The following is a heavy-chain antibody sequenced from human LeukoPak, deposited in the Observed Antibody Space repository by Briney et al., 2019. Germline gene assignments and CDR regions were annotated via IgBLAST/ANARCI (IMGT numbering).Heavy chain of an antibody. D-gene: IGHD2-2*01. CDR3: TRHTSPTFDY. CDR1: GYTFTSHD. V-gene: IGHV1-8*01. CDR2: INPRTGDR. J-gene: IGHJ4*02. Sequence: ASVKVSCKASGYTFTSHDINWARQASGQGPEWMGWINPRTGDRGYAQKFQGRVTITRSTSMNTAYMELSSLRSEDTAVYYCTRHTSPTFDYWGQGTLVTVSS.